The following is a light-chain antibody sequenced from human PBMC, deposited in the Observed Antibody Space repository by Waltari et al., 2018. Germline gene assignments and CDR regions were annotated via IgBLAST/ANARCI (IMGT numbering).Light chain of an antibody. CDR3: QQRSNWYT. V-gene: IGKV3-11*01. J-gene: IGKJ2*01. Sequence: ELVLTQSPATLSLSPGERATLSCRASQSVSSYVAWYQQKPGQAPRLLIYGASNRATGIPARFSGSGSGTDFTLTISSLEPEDFAVYYCQQRSNWYTFGQGNKLEI. CDR2: GAS. CDR1: QSVSSY.